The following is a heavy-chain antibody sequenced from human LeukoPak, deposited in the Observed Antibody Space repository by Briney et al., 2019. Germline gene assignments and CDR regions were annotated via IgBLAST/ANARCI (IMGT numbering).Heavy chain of an antibody. CDR1: GGSISSSSYY. D-gene: IGHD3-22*01. V-gene: IGHV4-39*07. Sequence: SSETLSLTCTVSGGSISSSSYYWGWIRQPPGKGLEWIGSIYYSGSTYYNPSLKSRVTISVDTSKNQFSLKLSSVTAADTAVYYCARDYYDTSGNSQNGNWFDHWGQGTLVTISS. J-gene: IGHJ5*02. CDR2: IYYSGST. CDR3: ARDYYDTSGNSQNGNWFDH.